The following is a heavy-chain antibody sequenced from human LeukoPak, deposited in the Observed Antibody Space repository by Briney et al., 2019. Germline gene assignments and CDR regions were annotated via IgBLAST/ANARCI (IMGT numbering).Heavy chain of an antibody. D-gene: IGHD2-15*01. V-gene: IGHV4-30-4*01. Sequence: SQTLSLTCTVSGGSISSGDYYWSWLRQPPGKGLEWIGYIYYSGSTYYNPSLKSRVTISVDTSKNQFSLKLSSVTAADTAVYYCARYCSGGSCYSLDAFDIWGQGTMVTVFS. CDR3: ARYCSGGSCYSLDAFDI. CDR2: IYYSGST. J-gene: IGHJ3*02. CDR1: GGSISSGDYY.